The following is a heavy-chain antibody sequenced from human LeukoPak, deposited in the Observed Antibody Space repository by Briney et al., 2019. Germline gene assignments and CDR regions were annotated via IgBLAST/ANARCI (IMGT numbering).Heavy chain of an antibody. CDR2: ISGSGGST. Sequence: GGSLVLSCAASGFTFSSYAMSWVRQAPGKGLEWVSAISGSGGSTYYADSVKGRFTISRDNSKNTLYLQMNSLRAEDTAVYYCAKDRLIVVVTPFDYWGQGTLVTVSS. D-gene: IGHD3-22*01. J-gene: IGHJ4*02. V-gene: IGHV3-23*01. CDR1: GFTFSSYA. CDR3: AKDRLIVVVTPFDY.